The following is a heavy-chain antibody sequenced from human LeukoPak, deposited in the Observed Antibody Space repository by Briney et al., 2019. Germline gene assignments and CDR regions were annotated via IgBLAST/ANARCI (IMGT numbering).Heavy chain of an antibody. CDR3: ARISQSSGGFYY. V-gene: IGHV4-31*02. D-gene: IGHD2-15*01. Sequence: PSETLSLTCTVSGGTISNSGGFYWSWIRQHPGDGLEWIGFISYRGSTYYNPSLKSRVSMSVDTSRSQFSLRLTSVTDEDTAVYYCARISQSSGGFYYWGQGTLVTVSS. CDR2: ISYRGST. J-gene: IGHJ4*02. CDR1: GGTISNSGGFY.